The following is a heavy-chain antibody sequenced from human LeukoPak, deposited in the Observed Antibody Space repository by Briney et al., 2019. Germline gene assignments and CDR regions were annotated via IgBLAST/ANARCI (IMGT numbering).Heavy chain of an antibody. V-gene: IGHV4-59*01. J-gene: IGHJ4*02. CDR2: VHYSGST. D-gene: IGHD3-10*01. CDR1: GGSISTYY. CDR3: ARVPYYYGSGIYRFGYFDY. Sequence: SETLSLTCTASGGSISTYYWSWIRQPPGKGLEWIGYVHYSGSTSYNSSLKSRVTISVDTSKNQFSLKLSPVTAADTAVYYCARVPYYYGSGIYRFGYFDYWGQGTLVAVSS.